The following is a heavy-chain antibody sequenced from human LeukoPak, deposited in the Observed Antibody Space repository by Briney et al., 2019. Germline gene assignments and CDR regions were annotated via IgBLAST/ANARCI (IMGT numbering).Heavy chain of an antibody. CDR2: ISYDGSNK. CDR1: GFTFSSYG. CDR3: AKDTYTHSGTYYLYYFDY. J-gene: IGHJ4*02. D-gene: IGHD1-26*01. Sequence: GGSLRLSCAASGFTFSSYGMHWVRQAPGKGLEWVAVISYDGSNKYYADSVKGRFTISRDNSKNALYLQMNSLRAEDTAVYYCAKDTYTHSGTYYLYYFDYWGQGTLVTVSS. V-gene: IGHV3-30*18.